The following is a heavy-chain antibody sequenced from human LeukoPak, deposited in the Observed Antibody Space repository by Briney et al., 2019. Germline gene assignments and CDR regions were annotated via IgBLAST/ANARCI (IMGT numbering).Heavy chain of an antibody. CDR3: AKDHYYDATGYPDY. D-gene: IGHD3-22*01. J-gene: IGHJ4*02. CDR2: ITWDGRGT. V-gene: IGHV3-43*01. Sequence: PGGSLRLSCAASGFTFDDYTMHWVRQAPGKGLEWVSLITWDGRGTYYTDSVKGRFTISRDNSKNSLYLQMDSLRTEDTASYYCAKDHYYDATGYPDYWGQGTLVTVSS. CDR1: GFTFDDYT.